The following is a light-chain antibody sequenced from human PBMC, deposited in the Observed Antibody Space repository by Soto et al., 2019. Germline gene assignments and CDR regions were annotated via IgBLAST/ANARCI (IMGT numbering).Light chain of an antibody. Sequence: ENVLTQSPGTLSLSPGERATLSCRASQSVSSSYLAWYQQKPGQAPRLLIYGASSRATGIPDRFSGSGSGTDFTLTISRLELEDFAVYYCQQYGSSPRVTFGGGTKVEIK. CDR1: QSVSSSY. V-gene: IGKV3-20*01. J-gene: IGKJ4*01. CDR2: GAS. CDR3: QQYGSSPRVT.